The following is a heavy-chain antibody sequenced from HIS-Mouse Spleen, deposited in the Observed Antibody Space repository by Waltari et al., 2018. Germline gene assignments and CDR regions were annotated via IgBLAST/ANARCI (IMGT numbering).Heavy chain of an antibody. V-gene: IGHV2-70*15. CDR3: ARIAEGYTSGWYAFDY. J-gene: IGHJ4*02. D-gene: IGHD6-19*01. Sequence: QVTLRESGPALVKPTQTLTLTCTFSGFSLSTSGMCVSLFRQPPGKALEWLARIDWDDDKYYSTSLKTRLTISRDTSKNQVVLTMTNMDPLDTATYYCARIAEGYTSGWYAFDYWGQGTLVTVSS. CDR2: IDWDDDK. CDR1: GFSLSTSGMC.